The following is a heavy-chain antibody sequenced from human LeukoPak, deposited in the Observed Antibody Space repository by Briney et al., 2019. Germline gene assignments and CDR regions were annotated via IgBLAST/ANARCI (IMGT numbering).Heavy chain of an antibody. D-gene: IGHD3-3*01. CDR2: IWYDGSNK. J-gene: IGHJ6*02. Sequence: PGGSLRLSCAASGFTFSSYGMHWVRQAPGKGLEWVAVIWYDGSNKYYADSVKGRFTISRDNSKNTLYLQMNSLRAEDTAVYYCARDPRTYYDFWSGYDYYYGMDVWGQGTTVTVSS. CDR3: ARDPRTYYDFWSGYDYYYGMDV. CDR1: GFTFSSYG. V-gene: IGHV3-33*01.